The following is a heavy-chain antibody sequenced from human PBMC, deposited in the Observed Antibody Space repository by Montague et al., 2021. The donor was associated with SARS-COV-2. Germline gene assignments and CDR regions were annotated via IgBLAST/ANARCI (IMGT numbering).Heavy chain of an antibody. CDR2: IKQDGSEK. V-gene: IGHV3-7*01. D-gene: IGHD2-15*01. CDR1: GFTFSSYW. CDR3: ARDRTYCSGGSCLYYYYYGMDV. Sequence: SLRLSCAASGFTFSSYWMSWVRRAPGKGLEWVANIKQDGSEKYYVDSVKGRFTISRDNAKNSLYLQMNSLRAEDTAVYYCARDRTYCSGGSCLYYYYYGMDVWGQGTTVTVSS. J-gene: IGHJ6*02.